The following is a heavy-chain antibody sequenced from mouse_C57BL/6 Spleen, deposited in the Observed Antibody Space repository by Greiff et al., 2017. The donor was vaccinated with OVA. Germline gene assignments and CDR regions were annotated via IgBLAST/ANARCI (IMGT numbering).Heavy chain of an antibody. V-gene: IGHV1-69*01. Sequence: VQLQQPGAELVMPGASVKLSCKASGYTFTSYWMHWVKQRPGQGLEWIGEIDPSDSYTNYNQKFKGKSTLTVDKSSSTAYMQRSSLTSEDSAVYYCARGGLRRDAMDYWGQGTSVTVSS. CDR1: GYTFTSYW. CDR3: ARGGLRRDAMDY. D-gene: IGHD2-2*01. J-gene: IGHJ4*01. CDR2: IDPSDSYT.